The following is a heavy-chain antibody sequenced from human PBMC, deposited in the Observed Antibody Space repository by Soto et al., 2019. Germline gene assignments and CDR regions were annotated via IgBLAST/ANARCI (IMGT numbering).Heavy chain of an antibody. J-gene: IGHJ6*02. CDR1: GFTFIDFA. Sequence: PGGSLRLSCAASGFTFIDFAMTWVRQAPGKGLEWVSAISGSGAVTYYAESVKGRFTISRDKSKNTLSLEMDSLGGEDTAVYYCAKDRSWASGYGMDVWGQGTTVTSP. CDR3: AKDRSWASGYGMDV. CDR2: ISGSGAVT. V-gene: IGHV3-23*01. D-gene: IGHD3-10*01.